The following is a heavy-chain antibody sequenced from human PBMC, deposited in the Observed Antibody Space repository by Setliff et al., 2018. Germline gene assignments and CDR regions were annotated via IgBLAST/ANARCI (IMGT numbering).Heavy chain of an antibody. CDR3: ARLSRMTTKRDDAFDI. CDR1: GGSFSGYY. D-gene: IGHD4-17*01. J-gene: IGHJ3*02. CDR2: INHSGST. V-gene: IGHV4-34*01. Sequence: SETLSLTCAVYGGSFSGYYWSWIRQPPGKGLEWIGEINHSGSTNYNPSLKGRVTISVDTSKNQFSLKLSSVTAADTAVYYCARLSRMTTKRDDAFDIWGQGTMVTVSS.